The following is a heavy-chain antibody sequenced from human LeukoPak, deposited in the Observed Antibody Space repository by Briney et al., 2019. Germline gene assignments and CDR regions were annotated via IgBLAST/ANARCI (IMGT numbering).Heavy chain of an antibody. Sequence: GGALRLSCAASGFTFSSYTMNWVRQTPGKGLEWGSSISSIISYIYYADSVKGRFTISRDNAKNSLYLQMNSLRAEDTAVYYCAREYSSTRFPPGEYYYYGMDVWGQGTTVTVSS. CDR2: ISSIISYI. CDR3: AREYSSTRFPPGEYYYYGMDV. V-gene: IGHV3-21*01. CDR1: GFTFSSYT. J-gene: IGHJ6*02. D-gene: IGHD6-13*01.